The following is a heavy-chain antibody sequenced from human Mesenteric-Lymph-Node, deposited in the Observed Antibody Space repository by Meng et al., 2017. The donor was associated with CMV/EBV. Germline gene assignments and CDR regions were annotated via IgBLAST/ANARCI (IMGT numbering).Heavy chain of an antibody. V-gene: IGHV4-34*01. Sequence: HVQLQQWGAGQLKRSEPLSLTCAVYGASFCGYYWSWIRQPPGKGLEWIGEINHSGSTNYNPSLKSRVTISVDTSKNQFSLKLSYMTAAEAAVYYSARDGGWKYWGQGTLVTVSS. CDR2: INHSGST. CDR1: GASFCGYY. J-gene: IGHJ4*02. D-gene: IGHD3-16*01. CDR3: ARDGGWKY.